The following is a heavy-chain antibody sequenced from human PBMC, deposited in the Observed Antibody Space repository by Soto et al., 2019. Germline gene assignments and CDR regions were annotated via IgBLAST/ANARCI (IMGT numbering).Heavy chain of an antibody. CDR1: GYTFTSYG. CDR2: ISAYNGNT. CDR3: AGDHCDRYGPKGGLDY. V-gene: IGHV1-18*01. J-gene: IGHJ4*02. D-gene: IGHD2-21*02. Sequence: ASVKVSCKASGYTFTSYGISWVRQAPGQGLEWMGWISAYNGNTNYAQKLQGRVTMATDTSTSTAYMELRSLRSDDTAVYYCAGDHCDRYGPKGGLDYWGKGTMVTVSS.